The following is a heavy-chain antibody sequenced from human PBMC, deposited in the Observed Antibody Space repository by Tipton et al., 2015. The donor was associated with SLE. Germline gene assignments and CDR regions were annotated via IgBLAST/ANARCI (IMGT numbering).Heavy chain of an antibody. Sequence: QLVQSGAEVKKPGASVKVSCKASGYTFTGSGISWVRQAPGQGLEWMGWISPSSGVTNYAQNLQDRVTMTTDTSTATAYMELRGLKSDDTAVYYCARSIVATTDFDYWGQGTLVTVSS. CDR3: ARSIVATTDFDY. D-gene: IGHD5-12*01. CDR2: ISPSSGVT. V-gene: IGHV1-18*01. J-gene: IGHJ4*02. CDR1: GYTFTGSG.